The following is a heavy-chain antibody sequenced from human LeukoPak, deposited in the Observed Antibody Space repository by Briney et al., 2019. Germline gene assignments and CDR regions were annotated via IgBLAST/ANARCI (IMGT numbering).Heavy chain of an antibody. CDR2: ISSGSSAI. D-gene: IGHD3-22*01. V-gene: IGHV3-48*01. CDR3: AGSSGYYYAFDI. J-gene: IGHJ3*02. Sequence: GGSLRLSCAASGFSFSTYSMNWVRQAPGKGLQWVSYISSGSSAIYYTDSVKGRFTITRDDAKNSVYLQMNSLRTEDTAVYYCAGSSGYYYAFDIWGQGTMVTVSS. CDR1: GFSFSTYS.